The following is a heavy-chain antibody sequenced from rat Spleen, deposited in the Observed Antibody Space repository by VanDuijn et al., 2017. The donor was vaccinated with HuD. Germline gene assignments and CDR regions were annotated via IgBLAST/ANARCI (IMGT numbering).Heavy chain of an antibody. Sequence: EVQLVESGGGLVQPGRSLKLSCAASGFTFSDYAMAWVRQAPKKGLEWVATIIYDGSSTYYRDSVKGRFTISRDNAKSTLYLQMDSLRSEDTATYYCAGIYYGYTGSFDYWGQGVMVTVSS. V-gene: IGHV5-17*01. D-gene: IGHD1-9*01. CDR3: AGIYYGYTGSFDY. CDR2: IIYDGSST. J-gene: IGHJ2*01. CDR1: GFTFSDYA.